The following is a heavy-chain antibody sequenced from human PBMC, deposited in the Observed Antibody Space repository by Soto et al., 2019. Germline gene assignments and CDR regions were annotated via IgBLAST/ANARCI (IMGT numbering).Heavy chain of an antibody. CDR3: ARDESVGATYYGMDV. Sequence: QVQLVQSGAEVKKPGSSVKVSCKASGGTFSSYTISWVRQAPGQGLEWMGRIIPILGIANYAQKFQGRVTITADKSTSTAYMELSSLRSEDTAVYYCARDESVGATYYGMDVWGQGTTVTVSS. J-gene: IGHJ6*02. CDR2: IIPILGIA. V-gene: IGHV1-69*08. CDR1: GGTFSSYT. D-gene: IGHD1-26*01.